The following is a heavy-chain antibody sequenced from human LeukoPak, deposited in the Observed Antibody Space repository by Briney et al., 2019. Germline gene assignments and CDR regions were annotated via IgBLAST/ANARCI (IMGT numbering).Heavy chain of an antibody. CDR2: IIPIFGTA. Sequence: GASVKVSCKASGGTFISYAISWVRQAPGQGLEWMGGIIPIFGTANYAQKFQGRVTITADESTSTAYMELSSLRSEDTAVYYCARDRGHYYDSSGSSNWFDPWGQGTLVTVSS. CDR1: GGTFISYA. V-gene: IGHV1-69*13. CDR3: ARDRGHYYDSSGSSNWFDP. J-gene: IGHJ5*02. D-gene: IGHD3-22*01.